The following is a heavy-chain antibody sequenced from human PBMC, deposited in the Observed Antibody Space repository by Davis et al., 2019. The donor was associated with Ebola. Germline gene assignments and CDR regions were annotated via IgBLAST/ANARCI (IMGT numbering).Heavy chain of an antibody. Sequence: PGGSLRPSCAASGFTFSIYWMHWVRRVPGKGLAWVSRINVDGRSTSYAASVRGRFTISRDNAKNTLYVQMNSLRVEDTAVYYCVRGGTGPAAGGGIWGQGTMVTVSS. CDR3: VRGGTGPAAGGGI. CDR2: INVDGRST. CDR1: GFTFSIYW. V-gene: IGHV3-74*01. D-gene: IGHD1/OR15-1a*01. J-gene: IGHJ3*02.